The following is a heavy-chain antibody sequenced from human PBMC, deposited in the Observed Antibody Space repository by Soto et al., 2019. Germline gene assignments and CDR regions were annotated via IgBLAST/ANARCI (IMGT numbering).Heavy chain of an antibody. CDR1: GGSISSSSYY. J-gene: IGHJ4*02. V-gene: IGHV4-39*07. CDR2: IYYSGST. Sequence: PSETLSLTCTVSGGSISSSSYYWGWIRQPPGKGLEWIGSIYYSGSTYYNPSLKSRVTISVDTSKNQFSLKLSSVTAEDTAVYYCAKDDIVVVPAAMGLHYWGQGTLVTVSS. CDR3: AKDDIVVVPAAMGLHY. D-gene: IGHD2-2*01.